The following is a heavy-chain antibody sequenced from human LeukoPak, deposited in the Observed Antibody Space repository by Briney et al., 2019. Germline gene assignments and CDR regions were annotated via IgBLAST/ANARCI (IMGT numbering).Heavy chain of an antibody. CDR3: ASSWGSAIDF. D-gene: IGHD3-16*01. Sequence: HSGGSLRLSCAASGFTFDDYAMHWVRQAPGKGLEWVSGISWNSGSIGYADSVKGRFTISRDNAKNSLYLQMNSLRAEDTAVYYCASSWGSAIDFWGQGTLVTVSS. J-gene: IGHJ4*02. CDR2: ISWNSGSI. CDR1: GFTFDDYA. V-gene: IGHV3-9*01.